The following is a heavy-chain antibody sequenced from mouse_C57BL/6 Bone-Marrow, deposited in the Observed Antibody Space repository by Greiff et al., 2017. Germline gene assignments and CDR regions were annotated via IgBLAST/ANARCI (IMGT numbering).Heavy chain of an antibody. CDR3: TTECYEPSYYAMDY. V-gene: IGHV14-4*01. Sequence: EVQLQQSGAELVRPGASVKLSCTASGFNIKDDYMHWVKQRPEQGLEWIGWIDPENGDTEYASKFQGKATITADTSSNTAYLQLSSLTSEDTAVYYCTTECYEPSYYAMDYWGQGTSVTVSS. D-gene: IGHD2-12*01. J-gene: IGHJ4*01. CDR1: GFNIKDDY. CDR2: IDPENGDT.